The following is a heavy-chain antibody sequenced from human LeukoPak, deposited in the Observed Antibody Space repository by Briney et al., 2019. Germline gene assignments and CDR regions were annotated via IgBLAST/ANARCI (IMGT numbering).Heavy chain of an antibody. CDR2: MNPNSGNT. CDR1: GYTFTSYD. Sequence: ASVKVSCKASGYTFTSYDINWVRQAPGQGLEWMGWMNPNSGNTGYAQKFQGRVTMTRNTSISTAYMELSSLRSEDTAVYYCARNPTVTTRRPRTSWFDPWGQGTLATVSS. CDR3: ARNPTVTTRRPRTSWFDP. D-gene: IGHD4-17*01. V-gene: IGHV1-8*01. J-gene: IGHJ5*02.